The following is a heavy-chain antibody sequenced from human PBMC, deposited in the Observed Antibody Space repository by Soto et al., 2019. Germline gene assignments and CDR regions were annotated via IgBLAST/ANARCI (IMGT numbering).Heavy chain of an antibody. V-gene: IGHV4-30-4*01. CDR1: GGSINSDDYY. Sequence: QVQLQESGPGLVKPSQTLSLTCSVSGGSINSDDYYWSWIRQPPGKGLEWIGYIYYTGSTFHNPSLKSRINISLDTSKNQYSLKLNSVTAADTAVYYCATVPTYYYERNDYANAFDKWGQGTMVTVSS. CDR3: ATVPTYYYERNDYANAFDK. D-gene: IGHD3-22*01. J-gene: IGHJ3*02. CDR2: IYYTGST.